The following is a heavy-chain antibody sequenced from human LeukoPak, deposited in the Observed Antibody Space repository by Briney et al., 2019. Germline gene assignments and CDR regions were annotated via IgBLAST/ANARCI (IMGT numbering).Heavy chain of an antibody. Sequence: ASVKVSCKASGGTFSSYAISWVRQAPGQGLEWMGGIIPIFGTANYAQKFQGRVTITADESTSTAHMELSSLRSEDTAVYYCARAMLRSTYYYDSSGYYYGDYFDYWGQGTLVTVSS. J-gene: IGHJ4*02. CDR1: GGTFSSYA. CDR2: IIPIFGTA. CDR3: ARAMLRSTYYYDSSGYYYGDYFDY. V-gene: IGHV1-69*13. D-gene: IGHD3-22*01.